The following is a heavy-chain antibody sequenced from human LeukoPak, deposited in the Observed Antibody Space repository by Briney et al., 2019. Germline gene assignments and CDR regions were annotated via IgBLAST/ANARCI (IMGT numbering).Heavy chain of an antibody. CDR1: GYTFTSYY. CDR3: ERAGTGTSVRWDY. J-gene: IGHJ4*02. CDR2: INPSGDST. Sequence: ASVKISCKASGYTFTSYYMHWVRQARGQGLEWMGIINPSGDSTSYTQKSQGTVTMTRDTSTSTVYMAETSARSEDPGVLLCERAGTGTSVRWDYWGQGTLVTVSS. D-gene: IGHD1-7*01. V-gene: IGHV1-46*01.